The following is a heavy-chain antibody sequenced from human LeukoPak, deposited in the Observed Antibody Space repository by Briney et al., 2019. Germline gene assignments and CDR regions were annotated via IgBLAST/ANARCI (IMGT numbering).Heavy chain of an antibody. CDR3: ARNFETRVYFDY. CDR1: GFTFSDYC. CDR2: ISSSSSYI. V-gene: IGHV3-21*01. J-gene: IGHJ4*02. Sequence: GGSLRLSCAASGFTFSDYCMNWVRQAPGKGLEWVSSISSSSSYIYYADSVKGRFTISRDNAKKSLYLQMNSLRPEDTAVYYCARNFETRVYFDYWGQGTLVTVSS.